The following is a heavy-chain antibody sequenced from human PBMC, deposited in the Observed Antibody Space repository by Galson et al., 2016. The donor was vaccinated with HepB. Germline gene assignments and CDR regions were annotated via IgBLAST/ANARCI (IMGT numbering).Heavy chain of an antibody. J-gene: IGHJ6*02. Sequence: SVKVSCKASGYTFTTYAIHWVRQAPGQGLEWMGWIHTNTGNPTFAEGFTGRFVFSLDTSINTTYLQISSLKAEDTAVYYCARDRNLKTNTDLGGWEEAFGMVRGLKGGMDVWGQGTTVTVSS. CDR2: IHTNTGNP. CDR3: ARDRNLKTNTDLGGWEEAFGMVRGLKGGMDV. D-gene: IGHD3-10*01. V-gene: IGHV7-4-1*02. CDR1: GYTFTTYA.